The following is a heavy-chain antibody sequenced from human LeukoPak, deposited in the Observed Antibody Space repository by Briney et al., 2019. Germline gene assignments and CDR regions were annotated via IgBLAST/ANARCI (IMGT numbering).Heavy chain of an antibody. V-gene: IGHV3-9*01. J-gene: IGHJ5*02. CDR2: ISWNSGGI. CDR3: VKDRGQWELSGFDL. Sequence: PGRSQRLSRAASGFTFDDFAMHWVRQAPGKGLEWVSGISWNSGGIGYADSVKGRFTISRDNAKNSLYLQMNSLRPEDTALYYCVKDRGQWELSGFDLWGQGTLVTVSS. D-gene: IGHD1-26*01. CDR1: GFTFDDFA.